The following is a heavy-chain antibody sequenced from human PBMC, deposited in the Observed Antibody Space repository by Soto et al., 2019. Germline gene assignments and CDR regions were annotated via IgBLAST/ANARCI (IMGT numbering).Heavy chain of an antibody. J-gene: IGHJ4*02. CDR1: GGTVSSYA. CDR2: FIPIFVSA. Sequence: QLHLVQSGAEVKKAGSSVKVSCKASGGTVSSYAITWVRQAPGKGLEWMGVFIPIFVSAHYAPKFQGRITITSDESTSTAYMELSGLTSEDPAIYYCARDVSSDTTGFRGYDLWGQGTKVTVSS. D-gene: IGHD3-10*01. CDR3: ARDVSSDTTGFRGYDL. V-gene: IGHV1-69*01.